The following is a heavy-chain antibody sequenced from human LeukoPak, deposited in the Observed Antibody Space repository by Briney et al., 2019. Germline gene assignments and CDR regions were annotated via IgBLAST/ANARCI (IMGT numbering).Heavy chain of an antibody. CDR2: IYPGDSDT. V-gene: IGHV5-51*01. CDR1: GYTFTNYW. D-gene: IGHD1-26*01. J-gene: IGHJ4*02. Sequence: PGESLKISCKGSGYTFTNYWIGWVRQMPGKGLEWMGLIYPGDSDTRYNPSFQGQVTISADKSISTAYLQWSSLKASDTAMYYCARGEIVGATTSNFDYWGQGTLVTVSS. CDR3: ARGEIVGATTSNFDY.